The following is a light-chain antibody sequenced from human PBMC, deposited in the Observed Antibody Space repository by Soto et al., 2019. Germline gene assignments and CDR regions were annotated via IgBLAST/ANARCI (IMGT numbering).Light chain of an antibody. CDR2: GAS. Sequence: EIVMTQSPATLSVSPGERATLSCRASQSVSSNLAWYQQKPGQAPRLLIYGASTRSTGIPARFSGSWSGTEVTLTISSVQSEDFAVCYCQQYNNWPSWTFGQGTKVEIK. CDR3: QQYNNWPSWT. J-gene: IGKJ1*01. CDR1: QSVSSN. V-gene: IGKV3D-15*01.